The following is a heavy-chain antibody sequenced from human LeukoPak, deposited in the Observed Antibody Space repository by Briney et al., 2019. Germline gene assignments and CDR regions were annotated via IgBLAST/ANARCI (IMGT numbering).Heavy chain of an antibody. J-gene: IGHJ4*02. CDR3: AREDHDILTGYFKV. Sequence: GASVKVSCKASGYTFTGYFIHWVRQAPGQGPEWMGWINPNSGGTNYAQKFQGRVTMTRDTSISTAYMELSRLRSDDTAVYYCAREDHDILTGYFKVWGQGTLVTVSS. CDR1: GYTFTGYF. V-gene: IGHV1-2*02. CDR2: INPNSGGT. D-gene: IGHD3-9*01.